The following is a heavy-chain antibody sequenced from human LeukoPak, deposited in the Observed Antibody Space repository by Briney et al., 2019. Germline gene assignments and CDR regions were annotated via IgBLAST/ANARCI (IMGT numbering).Heavy chain of an antibody. J-gene: IGHJ3*02. V-gene: IGHV1-24*01. CDR1: GYTFTGYY. CDR2: FDPEDGET. Sequence: ASVKVSCKTSGYTFTGYYLFWVRQAPGKGLEWMGGFDPEDGETIYAQKFQGRVTMTEDTSTDTAYMELSSLRSEDTAVYYCASKAIEYSSSSGAFDIWGQGTMVTVSS. CDR3: ASKAIEYSSSSGAFDI. D-gene: IGHD6-6*01.